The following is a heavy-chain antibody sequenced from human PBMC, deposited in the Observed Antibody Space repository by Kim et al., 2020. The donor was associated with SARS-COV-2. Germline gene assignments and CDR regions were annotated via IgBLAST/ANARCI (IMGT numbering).Heavy chain of an antibody. CDR2: IYYSGST. CDR3: ARHPRNMTWVDY. D-gene: IGHD3-16*01. J-gene: IGHJ4*02. V-gene: IGHV4-39*01. Sequence: SQTLSLTCTVAGGSISSSSYYLGWIRQPPGKGLEWIGGIYYSGSTYYNPSLKSRVTISVDTSKNQFSLKLSSVTAADTAVYYCARHPRNMTWVDYWGQGTLVTVSS. CDR1: GGSISSSSYY.